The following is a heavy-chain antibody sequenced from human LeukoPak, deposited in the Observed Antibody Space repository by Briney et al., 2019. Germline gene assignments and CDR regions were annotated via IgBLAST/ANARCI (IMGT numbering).Heavy chain of an antibody. CDR3: AKTLLWFGELSEVSY. CDR1: GFTFSSYS. J-gene: IGHJ4*02. D-gene: IGHD3-10*01. Sequence: GGSLRLSCAASGFTFSSYSMNWVRQAPGKGLEWVSAISGSGGSTYYADSVKGWFTISRDNSKNTLYLQMNSLRAEDTAVYYCAKTLLWFGELSEVSYWGQGTLVTVSS. CDR2: ISGSGGST. V-gene: IGHV3-23*01.